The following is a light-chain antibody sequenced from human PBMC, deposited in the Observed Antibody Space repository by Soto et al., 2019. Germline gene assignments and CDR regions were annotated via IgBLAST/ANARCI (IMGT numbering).Light chain of an antibody. J-gene: IGKJ4*01. Sequence: EIVLTQSPGTLSLSPGERATLSCRASQNVYNNYLAWYQQKPGQAPRLLINGASSRATGIPDRFSGSGSGTDFTLTISRLEPDDFAGSYCQQYGSSPPTFRGGTELAIQ. V-gene: IGKV3-20*01. CDR2: GAS. CDR1: QNVYNNY. CDR3: QQYGSSPPT.